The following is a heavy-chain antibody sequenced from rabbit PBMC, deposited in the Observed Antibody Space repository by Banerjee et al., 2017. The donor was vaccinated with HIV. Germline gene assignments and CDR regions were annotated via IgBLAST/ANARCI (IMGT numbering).Heavy chain of an antibody. D-gene: IGHD1-1*01. CDR2: INTSSGNT. CDR1: GFSFSNGYV. J-gene: IGHJ4*01. CDR3: ARYISGSGYYGL. Sequence: QEQLEESGGDLVKPGASLTLTCTASGFSFSNGYVMCWVRQAPGKGLEWIACINTSSGNTVYASWAKGRFTISKTSSTTVTLQMTSLTDADTATYFCARYISGSGYYGLWGQGTLVTVS. V-gene: IGHV1S45*01.